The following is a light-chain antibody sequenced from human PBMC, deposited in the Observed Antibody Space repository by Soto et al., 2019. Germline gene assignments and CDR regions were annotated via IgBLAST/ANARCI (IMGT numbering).Light chain of an antibody. CDR2: DAS. V-gene: IGKV3-11*01. Sequence: EIVLTQSPATLSLSPGERATLSCRASQSVSSYLAWYQQKPGQAPRLLIYDASNRATGIPARFSGSGSGTDFTLTISSLEPEDFALYYCQQRSNWPKYTFGQWTKMEIK. CDR3: QQRSNWPKYT. J-gene: IGKJ2*01. CDR1: QSVSSY.